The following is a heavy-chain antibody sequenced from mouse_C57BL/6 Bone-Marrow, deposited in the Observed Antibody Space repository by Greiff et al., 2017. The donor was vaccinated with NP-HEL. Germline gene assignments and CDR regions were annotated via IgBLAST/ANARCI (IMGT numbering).Heavy chain of an antibody. D-gene: IGHD1-1*01. CDR3: ARDLLLRYHWYFDV. V-gene: IGHV5-16*01. J-gene: IGHJ1*03. CDR2: INYDGSST. Sequence: EVHLVESEGGLVQPGSSMKLSCTASGFTFSDYYMAWVRQVPEKGLEWVANINYDGSSTYYLDSLKSRFIISRDNAKNILYLQMSSLKSEDTATYYCARDLLLRYHWYFDVWGTGTTVTVSS. CDR1: GFTFSDYY.